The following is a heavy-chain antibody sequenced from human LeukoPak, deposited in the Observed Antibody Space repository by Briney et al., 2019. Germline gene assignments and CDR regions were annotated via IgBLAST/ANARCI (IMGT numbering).Heavy chain of an antibody. Sequence: KTSETLSLTCAVYGGSFSGYYWSWIRQPAGKGPEWIGRIHISGKTNYNPSLRVTMSVDASRNQFSLKLSSVTAADTAVYYCARDPGLERPGGVSFDYWGQGSLVTVSS. CDR3: ARDPGLERPGGVSFDY. J-gene: IGHJ4*02. V-gene: IGHV4-4*07. CDR2: IHISGKT. CDR1: GGSFSGYY. D-gene: IGHD1-1*01.